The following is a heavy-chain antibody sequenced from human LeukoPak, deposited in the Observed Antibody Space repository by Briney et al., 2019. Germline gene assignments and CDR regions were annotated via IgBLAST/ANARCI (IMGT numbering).Heavy chain of an antibody. CDR1: GGSISSYY. CDR2: IYYSGST. J-gene: IGHJ6*03. D-gene: IGHD3-3*01. V-gene: IGHV4-59*08. CDR3: ARGAKGFLKWFGSGLYMDV. Sequence: SETLSLTCTVSGGSISSYYWSWIRQPPGKGLEWIGYIYYSGSTNYNPSLKSRVTISVDTSKNQFSLKLSSVTAADTAVYYCARGAKGFLKWFGSGLYMDVWGKGTTVTVSS.